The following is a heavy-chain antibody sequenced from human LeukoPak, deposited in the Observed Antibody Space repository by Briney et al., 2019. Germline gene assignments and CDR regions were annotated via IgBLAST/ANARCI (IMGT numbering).Heavy chain of an antibody. CDR1: GYTFTSYD. J-gene: IGHJ4*02. CDR2: MNPNSGNT. D-gene: IGHD2-15*01. Sequence: ASVKVSCKASGYTFTSYDINWVRQATGQGLEWMGWMNPNSGNTGYAQKFQGRVTMTRNTSISTAYMELSSLRSEDTAVYYCARDPPDNIVVVEENFDYWGQGTLVTVSS. V-gene: IGHV1-8*01. CDR3: ARDPPDNIVVVEENFDY.